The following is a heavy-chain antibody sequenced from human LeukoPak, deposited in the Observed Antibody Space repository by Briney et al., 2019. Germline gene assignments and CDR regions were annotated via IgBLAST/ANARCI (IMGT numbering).Heavy chain of an antibody. Sequence: SETLSLTCTISGGFISGYYWSWIRQPPGKGLEWIGYVSYSGSTNYNPSLKSRVSISVDTSKNQFSLNLNSLTAADTAVYYCARHGGGWSFDYWGQGTLITVSP. D-gene: IGHD6-19*01. J-gene: IGHJ4*02. CDR3: ARHGGGWSFDY. CDR1: GGFISGYY. V-gene: IGHV4-59*08. CDR2: VSYSGST.